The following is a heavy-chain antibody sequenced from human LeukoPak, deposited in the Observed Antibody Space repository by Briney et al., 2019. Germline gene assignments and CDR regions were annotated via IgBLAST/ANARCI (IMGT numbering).Heavy chain of an antibody. Sequence: GGSLRLSCAASGFTFISTCLSWVRQHPGRGLEWVGRIRTKSDGETVNYAAPVKGRFTTSRDDSKNTLLLQRNSLKTEDTAVYYCATPALGRRLYYYDSWGQGTLVT. V-gene: IGHV3-15*06. CDR2: IRTKSDGETV. CDR1: GFTFISTC. D-gene: IGHD3-16*01. J-gene: IGHJ4*02. CDR3: ATPALGRRLYYYDS.